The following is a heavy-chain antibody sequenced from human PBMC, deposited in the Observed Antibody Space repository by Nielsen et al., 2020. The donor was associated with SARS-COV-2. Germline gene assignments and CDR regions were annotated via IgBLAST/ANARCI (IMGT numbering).Heavy chain of an antibody. CDR2: ISGSGGST. V-gene: IGHV3-23*01. D-gene: IGHD3-3*01. Sequence: GESLKISCAASGFTFSSYAMSWVRQAPGKGLEWVSAISGSGGSTYYADSVKGRFTISRDNSKNTLYLQMNSLRAEDTAVYYCAKDIEVITIFRVVITSYSFDYWGQGTLVTVSS. CDR3: AKDIEVITIFRVVITSYSFDY. CDR1: GFTFSSYA. J-gene: IGHJ4*02.